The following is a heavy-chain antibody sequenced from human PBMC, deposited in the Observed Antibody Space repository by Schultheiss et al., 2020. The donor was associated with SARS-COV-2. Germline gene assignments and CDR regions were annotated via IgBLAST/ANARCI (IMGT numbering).Heavy chain of an antibody. CDR3: ARARQGYCTGGVCYSAEYDY. V-gene: IGHV4-30-4*01. CDR1: GGSISSGGYY. CDR2: IYYSGST. D-gene: IGHD2-8*02. Sequence: SETLSLTCTVSGGSISSGGYYWSWIRQPPGKGLEWIGYIYYSGSTYYNPSLKSRVTISVDTSKNQFSLKLSSVTAADTAVYYCARARQGYCTGGVCYSAEYDYWGQGTLVTVSS. J-gene: IGHJ4*02.